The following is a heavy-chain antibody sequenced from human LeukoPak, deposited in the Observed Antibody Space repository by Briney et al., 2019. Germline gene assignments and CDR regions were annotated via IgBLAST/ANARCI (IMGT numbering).Heavy chain of an antibody. CDR1: GFNFSNYA. D-gene: IGHD1-26*01. CDR3: AKGGGAYFAGRGFDF. CDR2: ISGNGADT. J-gene: IGHJ4*02. Sequence: GGSLRLSCAASGFNFSNYAMDWVRQAPGKGLEWVSVISGNGADTYYADSVKGRFTISRDNSKNTLYLQMNSLGAEDTAVYYCAKGGGAYFAGRGFDFWGQGTLVTVSS. V-gene: IGHV3-23*01.